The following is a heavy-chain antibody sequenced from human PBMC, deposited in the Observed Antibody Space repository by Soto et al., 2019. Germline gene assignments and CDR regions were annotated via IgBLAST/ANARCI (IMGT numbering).Heavy chain of an antibody. CDR1: GYSFTSYW. CDR2: IYPGDSDT. Sequence: EVQLVQSGAEVKKPGESLKISCKGSGYSFTSYWIGWVRQMPGKGLEWMGIIYPGDSDTRYSPSFQGQATISADKSISTASRQWSSLKATDTAMYYGARTSAAVKDYYGMDVWGQGTTVTVSS. V-gene: IGHV5-51*01. J-gene: IGHJ6*02. CDR3: ARTSAAVKDYYGMDV. D-gene: IGHD6-13*01.